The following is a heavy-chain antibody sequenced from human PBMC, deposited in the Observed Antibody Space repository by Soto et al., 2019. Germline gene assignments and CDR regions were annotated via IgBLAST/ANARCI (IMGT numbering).Heavy chain of an antibody. CDR1: GFTFSSYS. V-gene: IGHV3-48*02. J-gene: IGHJ3*02. D-gene: IGHD2-15*01. CDR2: ISSSSTI. Sequence: GGSLRLSCAASGFTFSSYSMNWVRQAPGKGLEWVSYISSSSTIYYADSVKGRFTISRDNAKNSLYLQMNSLRDEDTAVYYCARDRALVVVAATPAFDIWGQGTMVTVSS. CDR3: ARDRALVVVAATPAFDI.